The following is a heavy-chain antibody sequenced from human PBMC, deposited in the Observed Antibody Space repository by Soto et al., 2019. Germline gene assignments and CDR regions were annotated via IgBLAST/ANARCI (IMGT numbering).Heavy chain of an antibody. D-gene: IGHD6-6*01. Sequence: PSETLSLTCVVNGGSFSGYYWSWIGQSPGKGLEWIGEINDSGITDSNPSLESRVTISVDMSKNQFSLNLKSVTAADSAVYHCARGRSSVPDRRGIGYYGLDVWGQGTTVTVSS. V-gene: IGHV4-34*01. J-gene: IGHJ6*02. CDR3: ARGRSSVPDRRGIGYYGLDV. CDR1: GGSFSGYY. CDR2: INDSGIT.